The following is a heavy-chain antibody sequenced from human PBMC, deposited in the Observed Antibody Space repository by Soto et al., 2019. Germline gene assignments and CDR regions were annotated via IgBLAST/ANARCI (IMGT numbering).Heavy chain of an antibody. CDR3: AKRRCAGGHFDY. Sequence: GGSLRLSCAASGFTYSSYAMGWVRQGPGKGLEWVAVVSIGGSTHYADSVRGRFTISRDNSKNTLSLQMNSLTAEDTAVYFCAKRRCAGGHFDYWGQGALVTVSS. V-gene: IGHV3-23*01. J-gene: IGHJ4*02. CDR1: GFTYSSYA. CDR2: VSIGGST. D-gene: IGHD2-8*02.